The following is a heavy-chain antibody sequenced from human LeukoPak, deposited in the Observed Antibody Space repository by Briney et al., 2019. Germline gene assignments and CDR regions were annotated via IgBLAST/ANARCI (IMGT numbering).Heavy chain of an antibody. CDR1: GFTFSSYW. CDR2: INSDGSST. V-gene: IGHV3-74*01. CDR3: AREEVVVHFDY. D-gene: IGHD3-22*01. Sequence: GGSLRLSCAASGFTFSSYWMHWVRQAPGKGLVGVSRINSDGSSTSYADSVKGRFTISRDNAKNTLYLQMNSLRAEDTAVYYCAREEVVVHFDYWGQGTLVTVSS. J-gene: IGHJ4*02.